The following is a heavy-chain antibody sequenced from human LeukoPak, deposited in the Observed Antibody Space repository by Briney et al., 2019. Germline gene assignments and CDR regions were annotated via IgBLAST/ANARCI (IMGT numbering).Heavy chain of an antibody. CDR2: ISGNGGTI. V-gene: IGHV3-23*01. CDR3: AKELYGNPSGY. J-gene: IGHJ4*02. D-gene: IGHD2-8*01. CDR1: GFTLRSSA. Sequence: GGSLRLSCAASGFTLRSSAMSWVRQAPGKGLEWVSAISGNGGTISYAASVRGRFTISRDNAKNTLFLQMSSLRAGDTALYYCAKELYGNPSGYWGQGTRVTVSS.